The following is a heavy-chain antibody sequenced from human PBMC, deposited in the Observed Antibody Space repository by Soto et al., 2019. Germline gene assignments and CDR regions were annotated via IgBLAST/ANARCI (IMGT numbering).Heavy chain of an antibody. Sequence: ASLKVSCKASGYTFTSYGISWVRQAPGQGLEWMGWISAYNGNTNYAQKLQGRVTMTTDTSTSTAYMELRSLRSDDTAVYYCARVKSSGWFNWFDPWGQGTLVTVSS. D-gene: IGHD6-19*01. CDR3: ARVKSSGWFNWFDP. J-gene: IGHJ5*02. CDR2: ISAYNGNT. CDR1: GYTFTSYG. V-gene: IGHV1-18*01.